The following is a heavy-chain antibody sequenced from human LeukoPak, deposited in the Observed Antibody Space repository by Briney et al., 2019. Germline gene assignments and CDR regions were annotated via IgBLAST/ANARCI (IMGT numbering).Heavy chain of an antibody. Sequence: GSLRLSCAASGFTFSSYSMNWIRQPPGKGLEWIGEINHSGNTKYNSSLKRRVTISADTSKNQFSLKLNSVTPADTAVYYCARRGENGFLFCGGDCYSEYFVFWGQGTLVTVSS. CDR2: INHSGNT. CDR1: GFTFSSYS. D-gene: IGHD2-21*02. V-gene: IGHV4-34*01. J-gene: IGHJ4*02. CDR3: ARRGENGFLFCGGDCYSEYFVF.